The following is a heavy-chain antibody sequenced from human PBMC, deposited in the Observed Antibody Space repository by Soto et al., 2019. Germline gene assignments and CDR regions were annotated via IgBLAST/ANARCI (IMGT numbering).Heavy chain of an antibody. Sequence: GGSLRLSCAASGFTFSSYSMNWVRQAPGKGLEWVSYISSSSSTIYYADSVKGRFTISRDNAKNSLYLQMNSLRDEDTAVYYCARDLKSITIFGVASPGFYYYGMDVWGQGTTVTVSS. CDR3: ARDLKSITIFGVASPGFYYYGMDV. V-gene: IGHV3-48*02. CDR2: ISSSSSTI. CDR1: GFTFSSYS. D-gene: IGHD3-3*01. J-gene: IGHJ6*02.